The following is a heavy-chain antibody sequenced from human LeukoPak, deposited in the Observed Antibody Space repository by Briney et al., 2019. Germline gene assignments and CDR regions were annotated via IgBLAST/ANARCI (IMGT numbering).Heavy chain of an antibody. D-gene: IGHD5-24*01. CDR3: AKSGYNRFDY. CDR2: FSGSGGDT. CDR1: GFTFISYA. J-gene: IGHJ4*02. V-gene: IGHV3-23*01. Sequence: PGGSLRLSYAASGFTFISYAMSWVRQAPGKGLEWVSAFSGSGGDTYYADSVKGRFTISRDNSKNTLYLQMNSLRAEDTAVYYCAKSGYNRFDYWGQGTLVTVSS.